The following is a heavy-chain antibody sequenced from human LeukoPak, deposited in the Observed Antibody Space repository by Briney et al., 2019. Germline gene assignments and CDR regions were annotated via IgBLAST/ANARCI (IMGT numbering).Heavy chain of an antibody. CDR1: GSTFTIYG. CDR3: ARFITQYKLLGWFDP. D-gene: IGHD2-2*01. CDR2: INVYNSNT. J-gene: IGHJ5*01. Sequence: GASVKLSCTASGSTFTIYGISWVRQAPGQGLERMGWINVYNSNTNYAQKLQSRVTMTTDTSTSTAYMELRSLRSDDTAVYYCARFITQYKLLGWFDPGGQGTLVVVSS. V-gene: IGHV1-18*01.